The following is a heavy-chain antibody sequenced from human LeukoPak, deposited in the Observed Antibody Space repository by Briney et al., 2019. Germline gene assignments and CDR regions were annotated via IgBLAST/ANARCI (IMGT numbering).Heavy chain of an antibody. J-gene: IGHJ6*03. D-gene: IGHD2-2*03. CDR3: ERDGYWSSTSCYQRWYMDL. CDR2: ISSSSSYI. V-gene: IGHV3-21*01. Sequence: GGSLRLSCAASGFTFSSYGMNWVRQAPGKGLEWVSSISSSSSYIYYVDSVKGRFTISRDNAKNSLYLQTNSLKAEDTAVYYCERDGYWSSTSCYQRWYMDLWGKGTTVTVSS. CDR1: GFTFSSYG.